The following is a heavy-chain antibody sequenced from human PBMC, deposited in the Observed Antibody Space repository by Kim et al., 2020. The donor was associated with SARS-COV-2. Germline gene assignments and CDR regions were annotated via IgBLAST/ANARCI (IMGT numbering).Heavy chain of an antibody. CDR2: FDPEDGET. CDR3: ATVIGKMATIPVFDY. CDR1: GYTLTELS. J-gene: IGHJ4*02. V-gene: IGHV1-24*01. Sequence: ASVKVSCKVSGYTLTELSMHWVRQAPGKGLEWMGGFDPEDGETIYAQKFQGRVTMTEDTSTDTAYMELSSLRSEDTAVYYCATVIGKMATIPVFDYWGQGTPVTVSS. D-gene: IGHD5-12*01.